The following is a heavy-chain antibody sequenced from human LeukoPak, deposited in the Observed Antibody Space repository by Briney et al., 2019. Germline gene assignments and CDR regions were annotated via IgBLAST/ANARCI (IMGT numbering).Heavy chain of an antibody. CDR2: MYYSGST. V-gene: IGHV4-30-4*01. Sequence: PSETLSLTCTVSGGSISSGDYYWSWIRQPPGKGLEWIAYMYYSGSTYYNPSLKSRVTMSADTSMNQLSLKLSSVTAADTAVYYCARPYYYDSRIDPWGQGILVTVSS. CDR3: ARPYYYDSRIDP. J-gene: IGHJ5*02. CDR1: GGSISSGDYY. D-gene: IGHD3-22*01.